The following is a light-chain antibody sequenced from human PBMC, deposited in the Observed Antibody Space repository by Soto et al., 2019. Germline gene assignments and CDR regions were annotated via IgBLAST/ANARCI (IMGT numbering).Light chain of an antibody. Sequence: DIQMTQSPSSLSTSVGDRVTITCRASQSISNYLNWYQQKPGRVPQLLIYAASRLQSGVPSRFSGSGSGTHFTLTISSLPPEDFATYYCQQSYITPWTFGQGTKVEIK. CDR2: AAS. CDR1: QSISNY. J-gene: IGKJ1*01. V-gene: IGKV1-39*01. CDR3: QQSYITPWT.